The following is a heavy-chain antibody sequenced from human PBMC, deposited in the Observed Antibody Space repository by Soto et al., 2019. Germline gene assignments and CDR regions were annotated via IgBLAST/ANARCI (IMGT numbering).Heavy chain of an antibody. Sequence: GASVKVSCKASGGTFSSYAISWVRQAPGQGLEWMGGIIPIFGTANYAQKFQGRVTITADESTSTAYMELSSLRSEDTAVYYCARDRYSSSWYLYYYYYGMGVWGQGTTVTVSS. CDR1: GGTFSSYA. CDR2: IIPIFGTA. D-gene: IGHD6-13*01. V-gene: IGHV1-69*13. CDR3: ARDRYSSSWYLYYYYYGMGV. J-gene: IGHJ6*02.